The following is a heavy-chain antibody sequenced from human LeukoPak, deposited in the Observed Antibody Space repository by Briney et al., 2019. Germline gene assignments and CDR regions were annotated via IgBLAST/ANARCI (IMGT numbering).Heavy chain of an antibody. CDR1: GDSIRSGTYS. CDR3: ARWVVDHDAFDI. J-gene: IGHJ3*02. D-gene: IGHD5-12*01. Sequence: SETLSLTCSVSGDSIRSGTYSWGWIRQPPGKGLEWIGSISYTGSTYYNPSLKSRVTISVDTSKNQFPLKLSSVTAADTAVYYCARWVVDHDAFDIWGQGTMVTVSS. V-gene: IGHV4-39*01. CDR2: ISYTGST.